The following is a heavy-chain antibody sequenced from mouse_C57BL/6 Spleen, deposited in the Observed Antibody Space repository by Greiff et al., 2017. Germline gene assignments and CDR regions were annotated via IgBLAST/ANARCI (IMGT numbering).Heavy chain of an antibody. Sequence: QVQLQQSGAELVMPGASVKLSCKASGYTFTSYWMHWVKQRPGQGLEWIGEIDPSDSYTNYNQKFKGKSTLTVDKSSSTAYMQLSSLTSEDSAVYYCARGTTVVVPYYAMDYWGQGTSVTVSS. CDR3: ARGTTVVVPYYAMDY. D-gene: IGHD1-1*01. CDR1: GYTFTSYW. V-gene: IGHV1-69*01. J-gene: IGHJ4*01. CDR2: IDPSDSYT.